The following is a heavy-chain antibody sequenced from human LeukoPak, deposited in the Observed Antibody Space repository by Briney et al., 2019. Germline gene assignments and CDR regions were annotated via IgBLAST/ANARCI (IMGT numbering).Heavy chain of an antibody. Sequence: GGSLRLSCAASGFTFSSYIMNWVPEALGRGLEWGSYISSSSSTIYYADSVKGRFALPRDNAKTSLYLQMNSLRAEDTAVYYCASTGRYCTSTSCSNYFHYWGQGTLVTVSS. V-gene: IGHV3-48*04. D-gene: IGHD2-2*01. CDR2: ISSSSSTI. J-gene: IGHJ4*02. CDR3: ASTGRYCTSTSCSNYFHY. CDR1: GFTFSSYI.